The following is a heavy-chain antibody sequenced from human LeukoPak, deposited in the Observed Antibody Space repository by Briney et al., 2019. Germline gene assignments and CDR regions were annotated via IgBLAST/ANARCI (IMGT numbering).Heavy chain of an antibody. CDR1: GFTFSSYA. CDR2: ISGSGGST. CDR3: ATRPYGSGSYYPY. J-gene: IGHJ4*02. V-gene: IGHV3-23*01. D-gene: IGHD3-10*01. Sequence: GGSLRLSCAASGFTFSSYAMSWVRQAPGKGLEWVSAISGSGGSTYYADSVKGRFTISRDNSENTLYLQMNSLRAEDTAVYYCATRPYGSGSYYPYWGQGTLVTVSS.